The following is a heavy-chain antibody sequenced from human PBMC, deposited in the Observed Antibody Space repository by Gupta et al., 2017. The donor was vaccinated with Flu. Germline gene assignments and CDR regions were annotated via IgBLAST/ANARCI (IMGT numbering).Heavy chain of an antibody. V-gene: IGHV3-33*01. D-gene: IGHD1-26*01. CDR3: ARTNPSEWELIIDY. Sequence: QAPGKGLEWVAVIWYDGSNKYYADSVKGRFTISRDNSKNTLYLQMNSLRAEDTAVYYCARTNPSEWELIIDYWGQGTLVTGSS. J-gene: IGHJ4*02. CDR2: IWYDGSNK.